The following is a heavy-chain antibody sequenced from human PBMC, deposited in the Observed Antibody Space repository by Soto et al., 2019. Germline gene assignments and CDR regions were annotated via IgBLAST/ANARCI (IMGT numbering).Heavy chain of an antibody. J-gene: IGHJ4*02. CDR3: ARARGDYVWGSYRSYYSDY. V-gene: IGHV4-31*03. Sequence: SETLSLTCTVSGGSISSGGYYWSWIRQHPGKGLEWIGYIYYSGSTYYNPSLKSRVTISVDTSKNQFSLKLSSVTAADTAVYYCARARGDYVWGSYRSYYSDYWGQGTLVTVSS. D-gene: IGHD3-16*02. CDR1: GGSISSGGYY. CDR2: IYYSGST.